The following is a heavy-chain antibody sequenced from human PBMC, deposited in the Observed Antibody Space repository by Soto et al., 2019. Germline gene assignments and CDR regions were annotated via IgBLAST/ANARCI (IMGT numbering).Heavy chain of an antibody. CDR3: ARHDFGVNPSRTPLKYYFDY. Sequence: QLQLQESGPGLVKPSETLSLTCTVSGGSISSSSYYWGWIRQPPGKGLEWIGSIYYSGSTYYNPSLKSRVTISVDTSKNQFSLKLSSVTAADTAVYYCARHDFGVNPSRTPLKYYFDYWGQGTLVTVSS. D-gene: IGHD2-15*01. CDR2: IYYSGST. CDR1: GGSISSSSYY. V-gene: IGHV4-39*01. J-gene: IGHJ4*02.